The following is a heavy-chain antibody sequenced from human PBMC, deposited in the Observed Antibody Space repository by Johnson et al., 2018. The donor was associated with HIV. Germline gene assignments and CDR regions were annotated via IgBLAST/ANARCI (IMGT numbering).Heavy chain of an antibody. D-gene: IGHD3-22*01. J-gene: IGHJ3*02. CDR2: IRNKPSSYST. CDR1: GFTFSSYG. CDR3: TRTDDAYHYDTFGYIDAFDI. Sequence: VQLVESGGGVVQPGRSLRLSCAASGFTFSSYGMHWVRQAPGKGLEWVGRIRNKPSSYSTEYAASVKGRFTVSRDDSKNSVYLQMSSLKTEDTAVYYCTRTDDAYHYDTFGYIDAFDIWGQGTMVTVSS. V-gene: IGHV3-72*01.